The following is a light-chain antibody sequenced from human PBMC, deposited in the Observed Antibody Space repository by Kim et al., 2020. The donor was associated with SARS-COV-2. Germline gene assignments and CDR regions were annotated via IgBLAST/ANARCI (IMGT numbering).Light chain of an antibody. Sequence: SPGERATLACRASHSVSSNLAWYQQKPGQAPRLLIYGASTSATGIPARFSGSGSGTEFTLTISSLQSEDFAVYYCQQYNNWPPITFGGGTKVDIK. CDR2: GAS. V-gene: IGKV3-15*01. CDR3: QQYNNWPPIT. J-gene: IGKJ4*01. CDR1: HSVSSN.